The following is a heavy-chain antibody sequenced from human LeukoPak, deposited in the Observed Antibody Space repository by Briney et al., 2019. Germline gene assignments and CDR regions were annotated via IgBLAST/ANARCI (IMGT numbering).Heavy chain of an antibody. J-gene: IGHJ6*03. CDR3: ARGLQYQLFKALRYYYMDV. D-gene: IGHD2-2*01. V-gene: IGHV1-69*05. CDR2: IIPISGIA. Sequence: ASVKVSCKASGGTFSSHAIAWVRQAPGLGPEWMGGIIPISGIADYAQKFQGRVTITTDESTSTAYMELRSLTSDDTAVYYCARGLQYQLFKALRYYYMDVWGEGTTVTVSS. CDR1: GGTFSSHA.